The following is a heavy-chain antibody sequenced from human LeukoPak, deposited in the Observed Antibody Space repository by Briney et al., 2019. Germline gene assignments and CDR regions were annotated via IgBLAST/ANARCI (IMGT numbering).Heavy chain of an antibody. V-gene: IGHV4-59*08. CDR1: GGPISTYY. Sequence: PSETLSLTCTVSGGPISTYYWSWIRQPPGKGLEWIGYIYYSGNTNYNPSLKSRVTISIDTSKSQFSLKLTSVTAADTAVYYCARLPTVTTMGYWGQGTLVTVSS. CDR2: IYYSGNT. J-gene: IGHJ4*02. D-gene: IGHD4-17*01. CDR3: ARLPTVTTMGY.